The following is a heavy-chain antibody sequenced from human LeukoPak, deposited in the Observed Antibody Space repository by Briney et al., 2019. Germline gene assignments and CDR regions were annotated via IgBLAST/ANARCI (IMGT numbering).Heavy chain of an antibody. Sequence: GASVKVSCKASGDTFSSYYMHWVRQAPGQGLEWMGIINPSGGSTTYAQKFQGRVTMTRDTSTSTVYMELSSLRSEDTAVYYCAGSNYYDSSGYYSTVDYWGQGTLVTVSS. CDR3: AGSNYYDSSGYYSTVDY. CDR2: INPSGGST. J-gene: IGHJ4*02. CDR1: GDTFSSYY. V-gene: IGHV1-46*01. D-gene: IGHD3-22*01.